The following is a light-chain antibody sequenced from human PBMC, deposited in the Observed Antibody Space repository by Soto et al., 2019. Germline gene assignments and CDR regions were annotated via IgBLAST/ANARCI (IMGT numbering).Light chain of an antibody. J-gene: IGLJ3*02. V-gene: IGLV1-40*01. CDR1: SSNIGAAYD. CDR3: QSYDSSLSGWV. Sequence: QLVLTQPPSVSGAPGQKVTISCTRSSSNIGAAYDVHWYQHLPGTAPKLLIYGNNNRPSGVPDRFSGSKSGTSASLAITGLQAEDEADYYCQSYDSSLSGWVFGGGTKVTV. CDR2: GNN.